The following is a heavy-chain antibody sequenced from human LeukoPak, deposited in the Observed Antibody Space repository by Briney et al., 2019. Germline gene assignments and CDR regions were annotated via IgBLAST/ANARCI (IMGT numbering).Heavy chain of an antibody. CDR1: GGSISRGGYY. D-gene: IGHD3-22*01. CDR2: MYYRGSA. Sequence: SETLSLTCNVSGGSISRGGYYWSWIRQSPGKGLQWIGYMYYRGSAYYSPSLESRLSISIDTSKNQFSLKLRSVTAADTAVYYCARVLRFYFDTTGYYFDHWGQGTLVTVSS. J-gene: IGHJ4*02. V-gene: IGHV4-30-4*08. CDR3: ARVLRFYFDTTGYYFDH.